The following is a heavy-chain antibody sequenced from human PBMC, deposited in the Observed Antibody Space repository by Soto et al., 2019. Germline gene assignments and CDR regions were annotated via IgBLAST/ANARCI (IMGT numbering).Heavy chain of an antibody. CDR3: ARGSPYGYPQRTPNWFDP. J-gene: IGHJ5*02. CDR2: INHSGST. CDR1: GGSFSGYY. D-gene: IGHD5-18*01. V-gene: IGHV4-34*01. Sequence: SETLSLTCAVYGGSFSGYYWSWIRQPPGKGLEWIGEINHSGSTNYNPSLKSRVTISVDTSKNQFSLKLSSVTAADTAVYYCARGSPYGYPQRTPNWFDPWGQGNLVT.